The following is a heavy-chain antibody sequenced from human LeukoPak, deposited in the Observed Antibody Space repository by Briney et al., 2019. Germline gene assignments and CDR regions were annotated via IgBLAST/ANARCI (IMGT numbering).Heavy chain of an antibody. CDR2: ISGSGSVQ. CDR3: ARDSNPHYYDSSGYSPHDI. CDR1: GFAFSSNA. J-gene: IGHJ3*02. D-gene: IGHD3-22*01. Sequence: GGSLRLSCAASGFAFSSNAMTWVRQAPGKGLEWLSYISGSGSVQYYADSVKGRFTISRDNSKNTLYLQMNSLRAEDTAVYYCARDSNPHYYDSSGYSPHDIWGQGTMVTVSS. V-gene: IGHV3-48*01.